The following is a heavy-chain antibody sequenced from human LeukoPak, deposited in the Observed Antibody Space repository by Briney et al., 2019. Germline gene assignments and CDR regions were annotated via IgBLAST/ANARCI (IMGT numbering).Heavy chain of an antibody. CDR2: INHSGST. D-gene: IGHD3-22*01. CDR1: GGSFSGYY. V-gene: IGHV4-34*01. CDR3: ARGRTSYYDSSGYYYSYYYYGMDV. J-gene: IGHJ6*02. Sequence: SETLSLTCAVYGGSFSGYYWSWIRQPPGKGLEWIGEINHSGSTNYNPSLKSRVTISVDTSKNQFSLKLSSVTAADTAVYYCARGRTSYYDSSGYYYSYYYYGMDVWGQGTTVTVSS.